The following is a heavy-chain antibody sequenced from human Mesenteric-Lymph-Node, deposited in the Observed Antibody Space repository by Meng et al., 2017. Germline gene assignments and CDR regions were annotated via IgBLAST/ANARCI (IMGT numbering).Heavy chain of an antibody. V-gene: IGHV3-9*01. CDR2: ITWNGGSI. CDR1: GFNFDDYD. D-gene: IGHD4-17*01. CDR3: ARDRGTTVTSPYFDY. Sequence: SLKISCAASGFNFDDYDMHWVRQVPGKGLEWVSYITWNGGSIGYADSVKGRFTISRDNAKNSLYLQMNSLRAEDTALYYCARDRGTTVTSPYFDYWGQGTLVTVSS. J-gene: IGHJ4*02.